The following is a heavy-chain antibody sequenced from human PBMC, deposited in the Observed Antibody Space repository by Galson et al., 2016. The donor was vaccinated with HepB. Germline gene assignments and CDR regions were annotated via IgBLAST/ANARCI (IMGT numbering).Heavy chain of an antibody. CDR1: GYTLSDYY. Sequence: KVSCKASGYTLSDYYIHWVRQAPGQGLEWMGWINPNSGGTIYAQRFQASVTMTRDTSINTAYMDLNRLRSDDTAVYYCARANYYSYVMDVWGQGTTVTVSS. V-gene: IGHV1-2*04. CDR3: ARANYYSYVMDV. J-gene: IGHJ6*02. CDR2: INPNSGGT.